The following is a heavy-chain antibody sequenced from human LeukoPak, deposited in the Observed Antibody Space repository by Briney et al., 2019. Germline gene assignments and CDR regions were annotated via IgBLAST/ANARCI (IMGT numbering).Heavy chain of an antibody. CDR1: EITFSNYN. CDR3: KPMTTVTT. CDR2: ITSSSSYT. J-gene: IGHJ5*02. Sequence: PGGSLRLTCAAPEITFSNYNMSWVRQASGKGLEWISAITSSSSYTFYADSVKGRFTISRDNSKNTLYLQMNSLRAEDTAVYYCKPMTTVTTWGQGTLVTVSS. D-gene: IGHD4-17*01. V-gene: IGHV3-21*01.